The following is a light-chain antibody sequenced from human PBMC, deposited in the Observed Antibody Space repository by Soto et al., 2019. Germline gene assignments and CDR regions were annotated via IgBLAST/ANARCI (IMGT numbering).Light chain of an antibody. J-gene: IGKJ1*01. CDR1: QSISSW. CDR2: DAS. V-gene: IGKV1-5*01. Sequence: DIQMTQSPSTLSASVGDRVTITCRASQSISSWLAWYQQKPGKAPKLLIYDASYLERGVPSRFSGSGSGIEFTLTISSLQPDDLATYYCQQYNSFWTFGQGTK. CDR3: QQYNSFWT.